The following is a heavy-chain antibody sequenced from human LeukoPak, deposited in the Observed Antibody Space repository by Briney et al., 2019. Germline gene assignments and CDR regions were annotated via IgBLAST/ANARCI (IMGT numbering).Heavy chain of an antibody. Sequence: PGGSLRLSCAASGFTVNSNYLSWVRRAPGKGLEWVSVIYSGGSTYYADSVKGRFTISRDNSKNTLYLQMNSLRAEDTAVYHCARGRRGSSRYFAFDIWGQGTVVTVSS. CDR3: ARGRRGSSRYFAFDI. D-gene: IGHD6-13*01. V-gene: IGHV3-66*02. J-gene: IGHJ3*02. CDR1: GFTVNSNY. CDR2: IYSGGST.